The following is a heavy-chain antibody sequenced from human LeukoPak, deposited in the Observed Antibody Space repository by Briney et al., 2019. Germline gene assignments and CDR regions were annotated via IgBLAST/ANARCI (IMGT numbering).Heavy chain of an antibody. D-gene: IGHD6-19*01. CDR1: GGSFSGYY. V-gene: IGHV4-34*01. CDR2: INHSGST. CDR3: ARGGGAVAGAFDY. Sequence: SETLSLTCAVYGGSFSGYYWSWIRQPPGKGLEWIGEINHSGSTNYNPSLKSRVTISVDTSKNQFSLKLSSVTAADTAVYYCARGGGAVAGAFDYWGQGTLVTVSS. J-gene: IGHJ4*02.